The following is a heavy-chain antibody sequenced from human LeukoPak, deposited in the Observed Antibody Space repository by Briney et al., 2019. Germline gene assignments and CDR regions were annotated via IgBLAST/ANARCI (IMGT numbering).Heavy chain of an antibody. D-gene: IGHD3-22*01. J-gene: IGHJ3*02. CDR2: ISSSGST. CDR1: GDSISSGDYY. V-gene: IGHV4-61*02. CDR3: ARGPYSYDSSGAFDI. Sequence: SETLSLTCTVSGDSISSGDYYWSWIRQPAGKGLEWIGRISSSGSTNYNPSLKSRVTISVDTSKNQFSLKLSSVTAADTAVYFCARGPYSYDSSGAFDIWGQGTMITVSS.